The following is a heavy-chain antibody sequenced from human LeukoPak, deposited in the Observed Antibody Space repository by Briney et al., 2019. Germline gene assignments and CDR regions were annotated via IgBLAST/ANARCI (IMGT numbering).Heavy chain of an antibody. CDR2: IYHSGST. CDR1: GYSINGGFY. D-gene: IGHD2-15*01. CDR3: ASRVTVAAAKNFDS. Sequence: SETLSLTCDVSGYSINGGFYWGWIRRPPGKGLEWIASIYHSGSTYYHPSLKSRATISVDASENQFSLKVTSVTAADTAVYYCASRVTVAAAKNFDSWGQGTLVTVSS. V-gene: IGHV4-38-2*01. J-gene: IGHJ4*02.